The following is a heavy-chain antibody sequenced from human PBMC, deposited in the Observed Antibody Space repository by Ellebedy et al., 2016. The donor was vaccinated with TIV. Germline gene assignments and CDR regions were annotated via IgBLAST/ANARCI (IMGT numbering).Heavy chain of an antibody. Sequence: MPSETLSLTCNVSGVSVSGGAFYWSWIRQPPGKGLEWIGFIYYRGSTDYNPSLKSRVAISIDTSKSQFSLKLNSVTAADTAVYYCARDFGRVHGHWGQGILVTVSP. J-gene: IGHJ4*02. V-gene: IGHV4-61*08. CDR1: GVSVSGGAFY. CDR2: IYYRGST. D-gene: IGHD3-16*01. CDR3: ARDFGRVHGH.